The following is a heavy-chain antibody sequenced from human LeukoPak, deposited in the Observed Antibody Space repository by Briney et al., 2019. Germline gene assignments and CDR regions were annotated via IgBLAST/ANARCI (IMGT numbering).Heavy chain of an antibody. V-gene: IGHV3-23*01. D-gene: IGHD4-17*01. CDR3: AKSPYMTTVTQIFDY. Sequence: GGSLRLSCAASGLTFRNYAMSWVRQAPGKGLEWVSVICANDGNTYYADAVKGRFTISRDNSKDTLYLQMDSLRAEDTAVYYCAKSPYMTTVTQIFDYWGQGTLVTVSS. CDR2: ICANDGNT. J-gene: IGHJ4*02. CDR1: GLTFRNYA.